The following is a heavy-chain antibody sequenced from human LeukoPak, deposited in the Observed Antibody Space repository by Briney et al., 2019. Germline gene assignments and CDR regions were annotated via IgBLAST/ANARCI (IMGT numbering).Heavy chain of an antibody. CDR3: ARLIGVTSYYYYYYMDV. V-gene: IGHV1-18*01. Sequence: GASVKVSCKASRGTFSSYAISWVRQAPGQGLERMGWISAYNGNTDYAQKLQGRVTMTTDTSTSTAYMELRSLRSDDTAVYYCARLIGVTSYYYYYYMDVWGKGTTVTVSS. D-gene: IGHD4-17*01. CDR2: ISAYNGNT. CDR1: RGTFSSYA. J-gene: IGHJ6*03.